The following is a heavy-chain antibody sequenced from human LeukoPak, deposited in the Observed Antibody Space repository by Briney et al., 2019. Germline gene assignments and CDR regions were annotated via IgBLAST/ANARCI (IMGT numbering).Heavy chain of an antibody. CDR1: GFTFSSYA. CDR2: ISGSGGST. Sequence: GGSLRLSCAASGFTFSSYAMSWVRQAPGKGLEWVSAISGSGGSTYYADSVKGRFTISRDNSKNTLYLQMNSLRAEDTAVYYCAKGTILGRYPGYFGYWGQGTLVTVSS. CDR3: AKGTILGRYPGYFGY. J-gene: IGHJ4*02. V-gene: IGHV3-23*01. D-gene: IGHD4/OR15-4a*01.